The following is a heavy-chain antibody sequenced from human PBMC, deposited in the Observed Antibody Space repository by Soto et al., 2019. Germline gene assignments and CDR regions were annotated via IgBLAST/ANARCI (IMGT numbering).Heavy chain of an antibody. V-gene: IGHV3-23*01. CDR1: GLAFSNYA. CDR2: ISASGYSA. D-gene: IGHD5-18*01. Sequence: SLRLSCAASGLAFSNYAMTWVRQAPGKGLEWVSVISASGYSAYYGGAVKGRFTTSRDNSKSTLYLQMNGLRADDTAVYYCAKGEQLWDPFDYWGQGTLVTVSS. CDR3: AKGEQLWDPFDY. J-gene: IGHJ4*02.